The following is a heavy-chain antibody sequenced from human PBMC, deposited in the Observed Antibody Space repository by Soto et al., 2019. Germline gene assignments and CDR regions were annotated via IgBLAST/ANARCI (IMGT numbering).Heavy chain of an antibody. CDR1: GGSISSSSYY. V-gene: IGHV4-39*01. CDR2: IYYSGST. J-gene: IGHJ4*02. CDR3: ARNLAYYDSSGYPLIELTFDY. Sequence: SETLSLTCTVSGGSISSSSYYWGWIRQPPGKGLEWIGSIYYSGSTYYNPSLKSRVTISVDTSKNQFSLKLSSVTAADTAVYYCARNLAYYDSSGYPLIELTFDYWGQGTLVTVSS. D-gene: IGHD3-22*01.